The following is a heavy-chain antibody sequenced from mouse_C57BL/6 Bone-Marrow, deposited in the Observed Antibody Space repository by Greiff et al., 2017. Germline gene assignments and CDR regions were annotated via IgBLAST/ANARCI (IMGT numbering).Heavy chain of an antibody. CDR2: IYPTSGRT. CDR1: GYTFTSYW. J-gene: IGHJ2*01. Sequence: VQLQQPGAELVKPGASVKMSCKASGYTFTSYWITWVKQRPGQGLEWIGDIYPTSGRTNYNEKFKSKAILTVDTSSNTAYMQLSSLTSEDSAVFYCARSGPLGGRFAYWGQGTTLTVSS. CDR3: ARSGPLGGRFAY. D-gene: IGHD4-1*01. V-gene: IGHV1-55*01.